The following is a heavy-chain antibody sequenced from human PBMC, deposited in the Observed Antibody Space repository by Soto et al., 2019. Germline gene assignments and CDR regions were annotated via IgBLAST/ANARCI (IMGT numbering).Heavy chain of an antibody. Sequence: QVQLQQSGPGLVKPSQTLSVTCAISGDYVASNSAAWTWIRQSPSRGLEWLGRTYYRAQWSYDYAVSVENRITINPDTSKNQFSLHLNSVNPDDTAIYYCERGWKLHSCGQGTLVTVS. CDR3: ERGWKLHS. V-gene: IGHV6-1*01. D-gene: IGHD2-15*01. J-gene: IGHJ4*02. CDR2: TYYRAQWSY. CDR1: GDYVASNSAA.